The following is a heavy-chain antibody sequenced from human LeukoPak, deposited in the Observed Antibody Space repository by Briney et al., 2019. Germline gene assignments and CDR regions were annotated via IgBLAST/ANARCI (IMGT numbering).Heavy chain of an antibody. CDR1: GYTFTSYY. Sequence: ASVKVSCKASGYTFTSYYMHWVRQAPGQGLEWMGIINPSGGSTSYAQKFQGRVTMTRDTSTSTVYMELSSLRSEDTAVYYCASNRYSYAPPDYWGQGTLVTVSS. CDR2: INPSGGST. J-gene: IGHJ4*02. CDR3: ASNRYSYAPPDY. V-gene: IGHV1-46*01. D-gene: IGHD5-18*01.